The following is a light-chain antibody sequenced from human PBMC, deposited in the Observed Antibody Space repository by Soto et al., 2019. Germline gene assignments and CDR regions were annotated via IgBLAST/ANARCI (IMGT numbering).Light chain of an antibody. V-gene: IGKV3-11*01. CDR3: QQRTNWPTST. J-gene: IGKJ5*01. Sequence: EIVLTQSPATLSLSPGERATLSCRASQNVRSYLAWYQQKPGQAPRLLIHDASSRATGIPDRFSGSGSGTDFTLTISSPEPEDSAVYYCQQRTNWPTSTFGQGTRLEIK. CDR1: QNVRSY. CDR2: DAS.